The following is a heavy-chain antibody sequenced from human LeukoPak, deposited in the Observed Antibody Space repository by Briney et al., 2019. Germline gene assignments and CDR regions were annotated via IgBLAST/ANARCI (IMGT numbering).Heavy chain of an antibody. CDR3: ARDYHAFDI. Sequence: GFLRLSCAASGFTFSSYEMNWVRRAPGKGLEWVSYISSSGSTIYYSDSVKGRFTISRDNAKNSLYLQMNSLRAEDTAVYYCARDYHAFDIWGQGTMVTVSS. CDR1: GFTFSSYE. V-gene: IGHV3-48*03. D-gene: IGHD3-16*02. J-gene: IGHJ3*02. CDR2: ISSSGSTI.